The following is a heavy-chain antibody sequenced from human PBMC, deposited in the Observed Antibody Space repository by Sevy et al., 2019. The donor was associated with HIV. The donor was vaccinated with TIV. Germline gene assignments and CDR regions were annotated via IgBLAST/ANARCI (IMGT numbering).Heavy chain of an antibody. Sequence: ASVKVSCKASGYTFTGYYMHWVRQAPGQGLEWMGRINPNSGGTNYAQKFQGRVTMTRDTSISTAYMELSRPRSDDTAVYYCAREGDFWSGYSWFDPWGQGTLVTVSS. CDR3: AREGDFWSGYSWFDP. D-gene: IGHD3-3*01. V-gene: IGHV1-2*06. CDR1: GYTFTGYY. J-gene: IGHJ5*02. CDR2: INPNSGGT.